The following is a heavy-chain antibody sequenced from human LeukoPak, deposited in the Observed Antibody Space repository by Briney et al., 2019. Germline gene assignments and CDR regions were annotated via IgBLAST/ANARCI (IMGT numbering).Heavy chain of an antibody. J-gene: IGHJ4*02. D-gene: IGHD2-2*01. CDR3: AKDEDIVVVPAALDY. CDR1: GFTFSSYG. CDR2: ISGSGGRT. V-gene: IGHV3-23*01. Sequence: PGGTLRLSCAASGFTFSSYGMSWVRQAPGKGLEWVSVISGSGGRTHYADSVKGRFTISRDNSKNTLYLQMNSLRAEDTAVYYCAKDEDIVVVPAALDYWGQGTLVTVSS.